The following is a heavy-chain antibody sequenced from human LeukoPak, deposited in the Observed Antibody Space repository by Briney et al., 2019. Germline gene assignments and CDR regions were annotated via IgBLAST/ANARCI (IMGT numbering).Heavy chain of an antibody. CDR1: GFTFDDYA. CDR3: AKDGGIGYYYDSSGYYPFDY. V-gene: IGHV3-43D*03. J-gene: IGHJ4*02. Sequence: GGSLRLSCAASGFTFDDYAMHWVRRAPGKGLEWVSLISWDGGSTYYADSVKGRFAISRDNSKNSLYLQMNSLRAEDTALYYCAKDGGIGYYYDSSGYYPFDYWGQGTLVTVSS. D-gene: IGHD3-22*01. CDR2: ISWDGGST.